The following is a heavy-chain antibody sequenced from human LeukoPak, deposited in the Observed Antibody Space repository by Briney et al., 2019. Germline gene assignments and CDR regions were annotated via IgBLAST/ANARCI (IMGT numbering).Heavy chain of an antibody. CDR1: GFTFSRYW. CDR2: ISTDGSST. V-gene: IGHV3-74*01. J-gene: IGHJ5*02. D-gene: IGHD3-10*01. CDR3: TGPSFDASGMGFDP. Sequence: PGGALTLSCAASGFTFSRYWIHWVRQAPGKGPVWVSVISTDGSSTRYADSVKGRFTISRDNVKNTLYLQMSSLRVEDTAVYYCTGPSFDASGMGFDPWGQGALVTVSS.